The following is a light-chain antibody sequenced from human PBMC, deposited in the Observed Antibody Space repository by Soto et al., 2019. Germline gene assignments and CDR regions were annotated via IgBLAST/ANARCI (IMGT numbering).Light chain of an antibody. CDR1: QSISTW. J-gene: IGKJ1*01. Sequence: DIQMTQSPSTLSASVGDRVTITCRASQSISTWLAWYRQKPGKPPKLLIYKASILENGVPSRFSGSGSGTEFTLTISSLQPDDFATYYCQQYNGYGRFGQGTKVDIK. CDR3: QQYNGYGR. CDR2: KAS. V-gene: IGKV1-5*03.